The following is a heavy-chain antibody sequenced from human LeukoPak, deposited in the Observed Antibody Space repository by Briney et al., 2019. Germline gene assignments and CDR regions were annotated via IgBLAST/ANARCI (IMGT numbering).Heavy chain of an antibody. D-gene: IGHD4-23*01. CDR2: IYHSGST. V-gene: IGHV4-38-2*02. CDR3: ARDPYDYGGNGVGVAYYHYGMDV. Sequence: SETLSLTCTVSGYSISSGYYWGWIRQPPGKGLEWIGGIYHSGSTYYNPSLKSRVTISVDTSKNQFSLKLSSVTAADTAVYYCARDPYDYGGNGVGVAYYHYGMDVWGQGTTVTVSS. CDR1: GYSISSGYY. J-gene: IGHJ6*02.